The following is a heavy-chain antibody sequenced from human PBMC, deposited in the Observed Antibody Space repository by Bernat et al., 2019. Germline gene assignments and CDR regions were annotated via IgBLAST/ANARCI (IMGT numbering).Heavy chain of an antibody. CDR1: GFSLSNARMG. CDR3: ARMVGMGGATISPFDY. V-gene: IGHV2-26*01. Sequence: QVTLKESGPVLVKPTETLTLTCTVSGFSLSNARMGVSWIRQPPGKAPAWLAHIFSNDEKSYSTSLKSRLTISKDTSKSQVVLTMTNMDPVDTATYYCARMVGMGGATISPFDYWGQGTLVTVSS. D-gene: IGHD1-26*01. J-gene: IGHJ4*02. CDR2: IFSNDEK.